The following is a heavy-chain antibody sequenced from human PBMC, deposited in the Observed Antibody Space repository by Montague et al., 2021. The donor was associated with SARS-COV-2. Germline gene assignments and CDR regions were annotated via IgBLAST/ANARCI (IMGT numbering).Heavy chain of an antibody. CDR1: GGSFSNYY. V-gene: IGHV4-34*01. CDR2: INQSGTT. J-gene: IGHJ3*02. CDR3: ARGRRPGVGPGDGPGGGAFDI. Sequence: SETLSLTCAISGGSFSNYYWSWIRQPPGKGLEWIGEINQSGTTIYNPSVKSGVTISEDTSKNQFYLRLNSVTAADTAAYYCARGRRPGVGPGDGPGGGAFDIWGQGAMVTVSS. D-gene: IGHD2-21*01.